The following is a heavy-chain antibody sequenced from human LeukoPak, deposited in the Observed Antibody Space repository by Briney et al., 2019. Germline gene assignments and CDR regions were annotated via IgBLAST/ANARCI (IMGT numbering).Heavy chain of an antibody. Sequence: PSETLSLTCTVSGGSISSSSYYWGWIRQPPGKGLEWIGSIYYSGSTYYNPSLKSRVTISVDTSKNQFSLKLSSVTAADTAVYYCASPMYSGYDYRYYFDYWGQGTLVTVSS. V-gene: IGHV4-39*07. D-gene: IGHD5-12*01. CDR3: ASPMYSGYDYRYYFDY. CDR2: IYYSGST. J-gene: IGHJ4*02. CDR1: GGSISSSSYY.